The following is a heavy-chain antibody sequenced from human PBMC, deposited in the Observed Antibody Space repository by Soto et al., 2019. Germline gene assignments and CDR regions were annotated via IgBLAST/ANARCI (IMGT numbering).Heavy chain of an antibody. Sequence: SETLSLTCTVSGGSISSGDYYWSWIRQPPGKGLEWIGYIYYSGSTYYNPSLKSRVTISVDTSKNQFSLKLSSVTAADTAVYYCARAPSGNWFDPWGQGTLVTVSS. J-gene: IGHJ5*02. V-gene: IGHV4-30-4*01. CDR1: GGSISSGDYY. CDR3: ARAPSGNWFDP. CDR2: IYYSGST.